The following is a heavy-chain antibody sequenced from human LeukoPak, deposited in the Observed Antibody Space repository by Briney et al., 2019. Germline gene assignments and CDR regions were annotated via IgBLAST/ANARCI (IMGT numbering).Heavy chain of an antibody. J-gene: IGHJ6*02. V-gene: IGHV4-38-2*02. CDR2: IYHGGST. CDR1: GYSISTLSN. CDR3: ARDRAGDYYYGMDV. D-gene: IGHD6-13*01. Sequence: PSETLSLTCTVSGYSISTLSNWGWIRPSPGKGLEWVASIYHGGSTYYNPSLKSRVTISMDTSKNQISLKLSSVTAADTAVYYCARDRAGDYYYGMDVWGQGTTVTVSS.